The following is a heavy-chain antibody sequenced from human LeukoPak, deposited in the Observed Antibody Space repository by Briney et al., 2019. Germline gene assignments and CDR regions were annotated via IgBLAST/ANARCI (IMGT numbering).Heavy chain of an antibody. V-gene: IGHV3-11*01. CDR1: GFTFDDYG. J-gene: IGHJ4*02. D-gene: IGHD6-13*01. CDR2: ISSSGSTI. Sequence: GGSLRLSCAASGFTFDDYGMSWVRQAPGKGLEWVSYISSSGSTIYYADSVKGRFTISRDNAKNSLYLQMNSLRAEDTAVYYCAKGTGRNSSIAASGTWGQGTLVTVSS. CDR3: AKGTGRNSSIAASGT.